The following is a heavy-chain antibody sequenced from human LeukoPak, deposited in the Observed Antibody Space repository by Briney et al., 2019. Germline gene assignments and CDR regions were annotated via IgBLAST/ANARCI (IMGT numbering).Heavy chain of an antibody. CDR2: MSPNGDST. CDR1: GYPFTKFY. CDR3: ARDNSDTVKGECSGACYWWFDP. Sequence: ASVKVSCKASGYPFTKFYMHWVRQAPGHGLEWMGLMSPNGDSTLYSQKCQGRVTMTRDTSTSTDYMELSSLRSEDTAVYYCARDNSDTVKGECSGACYWWFDPWGQGTLVTVSS. J-gene: IGHJ5*02. D-gene: IGHD6-19*01. V-gene: IGHV1-46*01.